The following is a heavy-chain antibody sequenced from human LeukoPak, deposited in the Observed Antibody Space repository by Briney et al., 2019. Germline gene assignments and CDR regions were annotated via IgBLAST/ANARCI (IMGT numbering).Heavy chain of an antibody. J-gene: IGHJ5*02. CDR2: ISAYNGNT. Sequence: GASVKVSCKASGYRFTSYGITWVRQAPGQGLEWMGWISAYNGNTNYAQKLQGRVTLTIDTSTSTAYMELRSLRSDDTAVYYCAREGYCSGGTCYSTMNWFDPWGQGTLVTVSS. CDR3: AREGYCSGGTCYSTMNWFDP. CDR1: GYRFTSYG. V-gene: IGHV1-18*01. D-gene: IGHD2-15*01.